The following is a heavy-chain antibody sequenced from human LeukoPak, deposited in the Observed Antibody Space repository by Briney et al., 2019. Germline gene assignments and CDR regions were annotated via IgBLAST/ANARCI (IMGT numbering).Heavy chain of an antibody. Sequence: SETLSLTCTVSGDSVGSYYWSWIRQPPGQGLEWLGHINDRGSTNYNPSLQGRVTISIDTSKNQFSLKVNSVTAADTAVYYCVRDSRYGSGWFEDGLDFWGQGTTVTVSS. CDR3: VRDSRYGSGWFEDGLDF. J-gene: IGHJ6*02. V-gene: IGHV4-59*02. CDR1: GDSVGSYY. CDR2: INDRGST. D-gene: IGHD6-13*01.